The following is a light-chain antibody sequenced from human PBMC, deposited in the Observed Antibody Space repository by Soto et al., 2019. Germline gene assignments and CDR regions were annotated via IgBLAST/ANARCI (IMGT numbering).Light chain of an antibody. CDR1: QSVSSSY. V-gene: IGKV3-20*01. CDR3: QQYGSSPLWT. Sequence: EIVLTQSPGTLSLSPGERATLSCRASQSVSSSYLAWYQQKPGQAPRLLIYGASNRATGIPDRFSGSGSGTDFTLTISRLEPHDFAVYYCQQYGSSPLWTFGQRTKVEIK. J-gene: IGKJ1*01. CDR2: GAS.